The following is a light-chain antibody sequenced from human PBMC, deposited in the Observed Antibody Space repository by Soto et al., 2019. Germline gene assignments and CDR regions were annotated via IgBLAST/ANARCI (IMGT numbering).Light chain of an antibody. CDR3: QQSFSPHWT. CDR1: QSISNY. V-gene: IGKV1-39*01. Sequence: DIQMTQSPSSLSASVGDRVTITCRASQSISNYLNWYQQKPGKAPKLLIYAASSMQSGVPSRFSGSGSETDFTLTISSMQPDDSATYYCQQSFSPHWTFGQGTKAEV. J-gene: IGKJ1*01. CDR2: AAS.